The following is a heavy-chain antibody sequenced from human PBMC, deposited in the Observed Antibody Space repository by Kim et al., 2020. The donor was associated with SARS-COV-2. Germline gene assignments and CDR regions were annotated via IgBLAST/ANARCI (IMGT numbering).Heavy chain of an antibody. D-gene: IGHD3-22*01. V-gene: IGHV4-39*01. Sequence: SETLSLTCTVSGGSISTRYYWGWIRQPPGKGLEWIGSIYYGGSTYYNPSLKSRVTISVDTSKNQFSLRLSSVTAADSAVYFCARSYYYDDGGSSSFDYWGQGSPVTVSS. CDR2: IYYGGST. J-gene: IGHJ4*02. CDR1: GGSISTRYY. CDR3: ARSYYYDDGGSSSFDY.